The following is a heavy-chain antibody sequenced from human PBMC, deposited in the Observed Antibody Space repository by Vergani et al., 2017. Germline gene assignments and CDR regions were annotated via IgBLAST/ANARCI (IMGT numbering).Heavy chain of an antibody. D-gene: IGHD3-9*01. CDR3: ARDRPTRYFDWLLQLGDY. V-gene: IGHV4-39*07. CDR2: IYYSGST. J-gene: IGHJ4*02. CDR1: GGSISSSSYY. Sequence: QLQLQESGPGLVKPSETLSLTCTVSGGSISSSSYYWGWIRQPPGKGLEWIGSIYYSGSTYYNPSLKSRVTISVDTSKNQFSLKLSSVTAADTAVYYCARDRPTRYFDWLLQLGDYWGQGTLVTVSS.